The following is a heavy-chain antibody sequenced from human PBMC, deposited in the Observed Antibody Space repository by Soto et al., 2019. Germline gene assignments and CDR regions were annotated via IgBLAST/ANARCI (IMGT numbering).Heavy chain of an antibody. J-gene: IGHJ4*02. CDR1: GFTVSSNY. V-gene: IGHV3-66*01. CDR2: IYSGGST. CDR3: AREAQQLIEYYFDY. D-gene: IGHD6-13*01. Sequence: GGSLRLSCAASGFTVSSNYMSWVRQAPGKGLEWVSVIYSGGSTYYADSVKGRFTISRDNSKNTLYLQMNSLRAEDTAVYYCAREAQQLIEYYFDYWGQGTLVTVSS.